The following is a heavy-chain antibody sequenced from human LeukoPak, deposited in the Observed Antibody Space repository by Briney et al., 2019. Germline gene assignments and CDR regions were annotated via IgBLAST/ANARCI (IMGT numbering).Heavy chain of an antibody. V-gene: IGHV4-38-2*02. CDR1: GYSISSGYY. J-gene: IGHJ4*02. Sequence: SETLSLTCTVSGYSISSGYYWGWIRQPPGKWLEWIGSIYHSGSTYYNPSLKSRVTISVDTSKNQFSLKLSSVTAADTAVYYCARESVYCSGGSCYRLFDYWGQGTLVTVSS. CDR2: IYHSGST. CDR3: ARESVYCSGGSCYRLFDY. D-gene: IGHD2-15*01.